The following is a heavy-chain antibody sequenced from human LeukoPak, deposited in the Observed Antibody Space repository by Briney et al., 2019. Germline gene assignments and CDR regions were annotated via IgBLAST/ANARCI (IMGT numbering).Heavy chain of an antibody. J-gene: IGHJ4*02. V-gene: IGHV1-2*02. CDR3: ARGSRRQWLVYVDY. Sequence: ASVKVSCKASGYTLTGYYMHWGGQAPGQGLEWMGWINPNSGGTNYAQKCQGRVTMTRDTSISTAYMALSRLRSDDTAVYYCARGSRRQWLVYVDYWGQRTLVTVSS. CDR2: INPNSGGT. CDR1: GYTLTGYY. D-gene: IGHD6-19*01.